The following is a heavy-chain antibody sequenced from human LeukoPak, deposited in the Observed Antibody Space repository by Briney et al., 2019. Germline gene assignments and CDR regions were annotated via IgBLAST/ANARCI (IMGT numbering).Heavy chain of an antibody. Sequence: PGGSLRLSCAASGFTFSSYWMSWVRQAPGKGLEWVANIKQDGSEKYYVDSVKGRFTISRDNAKNSLYLQMNSLRAEDTAVYYCARDIVVVPAASWDYFDYWGQGTLVTVSS. CDR2: IKQDGSEK. V-gene: IGHV3-7*01. CDR1: GFTFSSYW. J-gene: IGHJ4*02. D-gene: IGHD2-2*01. CDR3: ARDIVVVPAASWDYFDY.